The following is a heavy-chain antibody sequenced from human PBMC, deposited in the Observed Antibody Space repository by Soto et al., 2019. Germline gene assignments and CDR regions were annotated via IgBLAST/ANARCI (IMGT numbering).Heavy chain of an antibody. CDR3: ARAIRDCSSTNCLYYFDY. V-gene: IGHV1-8*01. J-gene: IGHJ4*02. D-gene: IGHD2-2*01. Sequence: ASVKVSCKASGYTFINYDINWVRQAAGQGLEWMGWMNPTTGNTGYAQKFQGRVTMTRNTSISTAYMELSSLRSEDTAIYYCARAIRDCSSTNCLYYFDYWGQGALVTVSS. CDR1: GYTFINYD. CDR2: MNPTTGNT.